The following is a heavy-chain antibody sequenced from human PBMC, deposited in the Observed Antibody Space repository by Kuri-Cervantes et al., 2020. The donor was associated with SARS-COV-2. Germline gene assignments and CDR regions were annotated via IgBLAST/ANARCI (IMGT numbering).Heavy chain of an antibody. V-gene: IGHV3-74*01. CDR3: ANVPPTRGYGMDV. CDR1: GFTFSGHW. Sequence: GESLKISCAASGFTFSGHWIHWVRQAPGKGLVWVSRINPDGSYTNNADSVKGRFTLSRDNAKNMLFLQMNSLRAEDTDVYSCANVPPTRGYGMDVWGQGTTVTVSS. J-gene: IGHJ6*02. D-gene: IGHD3-10*02. CDR2: INPDGSYT.